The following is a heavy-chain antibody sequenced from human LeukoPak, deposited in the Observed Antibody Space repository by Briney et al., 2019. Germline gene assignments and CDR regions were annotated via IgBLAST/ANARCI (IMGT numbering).Heavy chain of an antibody. CDR3: ARCTSTSCYNFDY. CDR1: GDSIARSTYY. J-gene: IGHJ4*02. Sequence: SETLSLTCTVSGDSIARSTYYWGWIRQAPGKGLEWLGIVYWSGTTYYNPSFKSRVTISVDTSKSEFSLKLRSVAAADTAVYYCARCTSTSCYNFDYWGQGSLVTVSS. CDR2: VYWSGTT. D-gene: IGHD2-2*02. V-gene: IGHV4-39*01.